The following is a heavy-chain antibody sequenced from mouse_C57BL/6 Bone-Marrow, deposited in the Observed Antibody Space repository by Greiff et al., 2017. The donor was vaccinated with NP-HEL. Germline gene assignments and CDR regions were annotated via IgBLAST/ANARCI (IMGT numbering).Heavy chain of an antibody. D-gene: IGHD2-10*02. CDR2: ISSGGDYI. CDR3: TRDSYGNYVNYFDY. CDR1: GFTFSSYA. V-gene: IGHV5-9-1*02. Sequence: EVKLVESGEGLVKPGGSLKLSCAASGFTFSSYAMSWVRQTPEKRLEWVAYISSGGDYIYYADTVKGRFTISRDNARNTLYLQMSSLKSEDTAMYYCTRDSYGNYVNYFDYWGQGTTLTVSS. J-gene: IGHJ2*01.